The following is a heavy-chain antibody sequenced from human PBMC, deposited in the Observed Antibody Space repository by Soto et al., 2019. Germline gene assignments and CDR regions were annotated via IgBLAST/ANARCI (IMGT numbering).Heavy chain of an antibody. V-gene: IGHV1-3*01. J-gene: IGHJ3*02. Sequence: QVQLVQSGAEVKKPGASVKVSCKASGYTFTSYAMHWVRQAPGQRLEWMGWINAGNGNTKYSQKFQGRVTITRDTSANTAYMELSSLRSEDTAVYYCAREMGDILTGYAFDIWGQGTMVTVSS. CDR1: GYTFTSYA. CDR2: INAGNGNT. D-gene: IGHD3-9*01. CDR3: AREMGDILTGYAFDI.